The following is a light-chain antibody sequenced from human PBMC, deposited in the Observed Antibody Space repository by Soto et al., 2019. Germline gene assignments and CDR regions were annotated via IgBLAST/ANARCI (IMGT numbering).Light chain of an antibody. CDR3: LQYHNFWA. CDR2: RAS. V-gene: IGKV3-15*01. Sequence: IVMTQSPATLSVSPGERVTLSCRASQNIYSNIAWYQQRPGQAPRLLIYRASTRATGVPARFSGSGSGTDFTLIISSLQSGDFTVYSWLQYHNFWAFGQGTKVEIK. CDR1: QNIYSN. J-gene: IGKJ1*01.